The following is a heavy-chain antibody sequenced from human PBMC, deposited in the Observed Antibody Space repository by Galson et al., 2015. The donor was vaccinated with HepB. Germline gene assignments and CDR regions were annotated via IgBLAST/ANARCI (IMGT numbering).Heavy chain of an antibody. D-gene: IGHD1-26*01. CDR1: GFTFSSYA. Sequence: SLRLSCAASGFTFSSYAMHWVRQAPGKGLEWVAVISYDGSNKYYADSVKGRFTISRDNSKNTLYLQMNSLRAEDTAVYYCARTPLEWELLFYFDYWGQGTLVTVSS. V-gene: IGHV3-30-3*01. CDR3: ARTPLEWELLFYFDY. J-gene: IGHJ4*02. CDR2: ISYDGSNK.